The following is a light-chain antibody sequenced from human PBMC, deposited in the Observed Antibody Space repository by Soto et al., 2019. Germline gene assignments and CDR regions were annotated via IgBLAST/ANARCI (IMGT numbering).Light chain of an antibody. V-gene: IGLV2-23*02. CDR3: SSYAGSSIGV. Sequence: QSVLTQPASVSGSPGQSITISCTGARSDVGSYNLVSWYQQHPGKAPKVMIFEVTKRPSGVSNRFSGSKSGYTASLTISGLQADDEADYYCSSYAGSSIGVFGGGTKLTVL. J-gene: IGLJ3*02. CDR1: RSDVGSYNL. CDR2: EVT.